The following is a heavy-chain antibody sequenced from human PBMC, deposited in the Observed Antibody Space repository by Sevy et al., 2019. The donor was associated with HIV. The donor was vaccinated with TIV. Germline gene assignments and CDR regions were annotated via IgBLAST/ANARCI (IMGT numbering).Heavy chain of an antibody. CDR1: GGTFSSYA. CDR3: ARDKSGGAAALDY. D-gene: IGHD6-13*01. CDR2: IIPIFGTA. Sequence: ASVKVSCKASGGTFSSYAISWVRQAPGQGLEWMGGIIPIFGTANYAQKFQGRVTITADESTSTAYMELSSLRSEDTAVYYCARDKSGGAAALDYWGQGTLVTVSS. V-gene: IGHV1-69*13. J-gene: IGHJ4*02.